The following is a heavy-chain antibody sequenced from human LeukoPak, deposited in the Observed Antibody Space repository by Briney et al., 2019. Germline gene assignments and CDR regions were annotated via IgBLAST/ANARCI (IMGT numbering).Heavy chain of an antibody. J-gene: IGHJ4*02. Sequence: GESLKISCKASGYSFTGFWIGWVRQMPGKGLEWMGIIYPYDSETRYSPSFQGQVTVSADKSISTAYLQWSSLKASDTAMYYCARHIGYSAWNPDYWGQGTLVTVSS. CDR1: GYSFTGFW. CDR3: ARHIGYSAWNPDY. CDR2: IYPYDSET. V-gene: IGHV5-51*01. D-gene: IGHD5-18*01.